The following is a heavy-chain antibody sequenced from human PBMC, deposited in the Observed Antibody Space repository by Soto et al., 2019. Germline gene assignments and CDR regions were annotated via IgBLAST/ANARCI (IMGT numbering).Heavy chain of an antibody. CDR3: ARGVLRFLEWLPPGWFDP. V-gene: IGHV4-61*08. D-gene: IGHD3-3*01. CDR2: IYYSGGT. Sequence: SETLSLTCTVSGGSVSSGGYYWSWIRHPPGRGLEWIGYIYYSGGTNYNPSLKSRVTISVDTSKNQFSLKLSSVTAADTAVYYCARGVLRFLEWLPPGWFDPWGQGTLVTVSS. CDR1: GGSVSSGGYY. J-gene: IGHJ5*02.